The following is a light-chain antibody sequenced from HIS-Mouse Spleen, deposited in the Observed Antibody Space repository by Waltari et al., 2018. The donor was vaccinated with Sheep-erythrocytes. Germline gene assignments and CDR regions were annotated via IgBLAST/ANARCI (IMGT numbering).Light chain of an antibody. CDR1: RGISSA. V-gene: IGKV1D-13*01. Sequence: AIQLTQSPSSLSASVGDRVNITCRASRGISSALAWYQQKPGQAPKLLIYDASSLESGVPSRFSGSGSGTDFTLTISSLQPEDFATYYCQQFNNYPRTFGQGTKVEIK. J-gene: IGKJ1*01. CDR3: QQFNNYPRT. CDR2: DAS.